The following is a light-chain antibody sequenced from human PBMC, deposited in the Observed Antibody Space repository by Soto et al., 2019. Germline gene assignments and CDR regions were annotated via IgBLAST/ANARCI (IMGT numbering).Light chain of an antibody. V-gene: IGKV3-15*01. CDR1: QSVRSS. J-gene: IGKJ1*01. CDR2: GAS. Sequence: EIVMTQSPATLSVSPGERVTLSCRASQSVRSSLAWYQQKLGQPPRLLIFGASTRATGIPARFSGSGSGTEFTLTISSLQSEDFAVYFCHQYDGWPTFGLGTKVEIK. CDR3: HQYDGWPT.